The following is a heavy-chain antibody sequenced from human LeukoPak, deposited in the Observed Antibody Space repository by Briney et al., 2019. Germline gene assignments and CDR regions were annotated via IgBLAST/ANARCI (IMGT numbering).Heavy chain of an antibody. Sequence: GGSLRLSCAVSGITLSNYGMSWVRQAPGKGLEWVAGISDSGGRTNYADSVKGRFTISRDNPKNTLYLQMNSLRAEDTAVYFCATRGVVIRVILVGFHKEAYYFDSWGQGALVTVSS. V-gene: IGHV3-23*01. CDR2: ISDSGGRT. CDR1: GITLSNYG. J-gene: IGHJ4*02. CDR3: ATRGVVIRVILVGFHKEAYYFDS. D-gene: IGHD3-22*01.